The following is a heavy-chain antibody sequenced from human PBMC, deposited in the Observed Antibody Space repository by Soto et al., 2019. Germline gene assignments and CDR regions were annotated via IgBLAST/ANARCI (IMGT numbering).Heavy chain of an antibody. V-gene: IGHV3-21*01. CDR2: ISSSSSYI. D-gene: IGHD3-16*01. Sequence: GGSLRLSCAASGFTFSSYSMNWVRQAPGKGLEWVSSISSSSSYIYYADSVKGRFTISRDNAKNSLYLQMNSLRAEDTAVYYCARDVLSGTGPDYWGQGTLVTVSS. CDR1: GFTFSSYS. J-gene: IGHJ4*02. CDR3: ARDVLSGTGPDY.